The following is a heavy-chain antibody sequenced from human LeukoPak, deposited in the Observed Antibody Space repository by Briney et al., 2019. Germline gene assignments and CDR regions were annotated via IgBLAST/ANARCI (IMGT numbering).Heavy chain of an antibody. J-gene: IGHJ5*02. CDR2: INHSGST. CDR1: GGSFSGYY. D-gene: IGHD6-6*01. Sequence: SETLSLTCAVYGGSFSGYYWSWIRQPPGKGLEWIGEINHSGSTNYNPSLKSRVTISVDTSKNQFSLKLSSVTAADTAVYYCAREALSTSSSYVAIWFDPWGQGTLVTVSS. CDR3: AREALSTSSSYVAIWFDP. V-gene: IGHV4-34*01.